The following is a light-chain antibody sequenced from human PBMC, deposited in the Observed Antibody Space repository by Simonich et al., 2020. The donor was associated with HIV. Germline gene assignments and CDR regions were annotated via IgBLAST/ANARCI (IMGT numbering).Light chain of an antibody. Sequence: DIVMTQSPASLAVSLGERATINCKSSQSGLYNSNNNNYLAWAQQKPGQPPNRLIYWASTRESGVPDRVSGSGSETDFTLTISSLQAEDGAVYYCQQYNHWPPLTFGGGTKVEIK. V-gene: IGKV4-1*01. CDR1: QSGLYNSNNNNY. CDR3: QQYNHWPPLT. CDR2: WAS. J-gene: IGKJ4*01.